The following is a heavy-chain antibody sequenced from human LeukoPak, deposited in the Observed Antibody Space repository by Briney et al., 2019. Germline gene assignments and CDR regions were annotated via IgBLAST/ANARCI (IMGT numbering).Heavy chain of an antibody. Sequence: ASVKVSCKASVYTFTRYAMIWVGPAPGQGLEWMGWVNTNTGNPTHPPGSTGRFVFSLDPSVRTAYLQIGSLKAEDPAVYYCARAREQLVHGGSAFDIWGQGTMVTVSS. D-gene: IGHD6-13*01. V-gene: IGHV7-4-1*01. CDR3: ARAREQLVHGGSAFDI. J-gene: IGHJ3*02. CDR1: VYTFTRYA. CDR2: VNTNTGNP.